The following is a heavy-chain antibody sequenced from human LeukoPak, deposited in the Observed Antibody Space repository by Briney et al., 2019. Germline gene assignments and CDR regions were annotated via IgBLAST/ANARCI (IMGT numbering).Heavy chain of an antibody. J-gene: IGHJ4*02. D-gene: IGHD6-19*01. CDR1: GYTFTGYY. Sequence: ASVKVSCKASGYTFTGYYIHWVRQAPGQGVEWMGWINPNSGATNYAQKLQGRVTMTTDTSTSTAYMELRSLRSDDTAVYYCARDRRRWAVAVPSDYWGQGTLVTVSS. CDR2: INPNSGAT. CDR3: ARDRRRWAVAVPSDY. V-gene: IGHV1-2*02.